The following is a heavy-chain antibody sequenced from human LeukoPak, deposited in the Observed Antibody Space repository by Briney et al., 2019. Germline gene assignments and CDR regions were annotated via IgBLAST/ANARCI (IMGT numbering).Heavy chain of an antibody. D-gene: IGHD2-2*01. V-gene: IGHV3-21*01. J-gene: IGHJ4*02. CDR2: ISTSSTYI. Sequence: TGGSLRLSCAASGFTFSTYNMNWVRQAPGKGLEWVSSISTSSTYIFYADSVKGRFTISRDNANDSLYLQMNSLRAEDTAVYYCARALSLICSSTSCYDLDYWGQGTLVTVS. CDR1: GFTFSTYN. CDR3: ARALSLICSSTSCYDLDY.